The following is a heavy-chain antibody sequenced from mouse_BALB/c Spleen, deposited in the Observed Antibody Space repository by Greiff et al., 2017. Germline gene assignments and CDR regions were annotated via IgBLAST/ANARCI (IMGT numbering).Heavy chain of an antibody. CDR3: ARRGGYYAMDY. J-gene: IGHJ4*01. CDR1: GYSFTDYI. Sequence: VHVKQTGPELVKPGASVKISCKASGYSFTDYIMLWVKQSHGKSLEWIGNINPYYGSTSYNLKFKGKATLTVDKSSSTAYMQLNSLTSEDSAVYYCARRGGYYAMDYWGQGTSVTVSS. CDR2: INPYYGST. V-gene: IGHV1-39*01.